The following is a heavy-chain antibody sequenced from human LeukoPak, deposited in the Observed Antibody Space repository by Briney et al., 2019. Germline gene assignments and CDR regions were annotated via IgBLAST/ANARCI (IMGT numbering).Heavy chain of an antibody. Sequence: GASVKVSCKASGGTFSSYTISWVRQAPGQGLEWMGRIIPILGIANYAQKFQGRVTITADKSTSTAYMELSSLRSEDTAVYYCAFSLGATGAFDIWGQGTMVTVPS. CDR1: GGTFSSYT. D-gene: IGHD1-26*01. CDR2: IIPILGIA. CDR3: AFSLGATGAFDI. J-gene: IGHJ3*02. V-gene: IGHV1-69*02.